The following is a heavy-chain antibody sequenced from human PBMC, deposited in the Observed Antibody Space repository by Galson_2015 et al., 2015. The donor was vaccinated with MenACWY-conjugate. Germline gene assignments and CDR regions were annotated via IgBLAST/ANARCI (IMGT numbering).Heavy chain of an antibody. CDR3: ARHPPGGRGMDV. CDR1: GSNFITYW. J-gene: IGHJ6*02. CDR2: ISPLDSKT. D-gene: IGHD1-26*01. Sequence: QSGAEVKKPGESLQISCKASGSNFITYWIGWVRQVPGKGLEWVGLISPLDSKTRYSPAFEGRVTISADNSITTAYLQWNSLQASDTAMYYCARHPPGGRGMDVWGQGTTVTVSS. V-gene: IGHV5-51*01.